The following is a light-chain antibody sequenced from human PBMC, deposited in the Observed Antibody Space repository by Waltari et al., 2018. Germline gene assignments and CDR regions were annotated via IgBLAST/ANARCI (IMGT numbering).Light chain of an antibody. CDR2: GAS. CDR3: QQYGTSPYT. CDR1: QSVTSNS. V-gene: IGKV3-20*01. J-gene: IGKJ2*01. Sequence: EIVLTQSPGTLSLSPGERATLSCRASQSVTSNSLGWYQQKPGQAPRLLIYGASSRATGIGDRFSGSGSGTDFILTISRLEPEDFAVYYCQQYGTSPYTFGQGTKLEIK.